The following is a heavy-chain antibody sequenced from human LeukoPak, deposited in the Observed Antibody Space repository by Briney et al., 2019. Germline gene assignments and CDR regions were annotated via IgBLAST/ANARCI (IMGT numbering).Heavy chain of an antibody. CDR3: ARGDDFWSGPTYYYYMDV. CDR2: IIPIFGTA. D-gene: IGHD3-3*01. Sequence: SVKVSCKASGYTFTSYYMHWVRQAPGQGLEWMGGIIPIFGTANYAQKFQGRVTITADESTSTAYMELSSLRSEDTAVYYCARGDDFWSGPTYYYYMDVWGKGTTVTVSS. CDR1: GYTFTSYY. J-gene: IGHJ6*03. V-gene: IGHV1-69*13.